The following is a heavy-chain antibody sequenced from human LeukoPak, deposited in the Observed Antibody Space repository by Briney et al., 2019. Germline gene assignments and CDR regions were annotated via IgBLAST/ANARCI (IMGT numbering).Heavy chain of an antibody. Sequence: GSGPTLVNPTQTLTLTCTFSGFSLSTNGVSVSWIRQPPGKALEWLALIYWDDDKRYSPSLKNRLTITKDTSKSQVVLTMTNVDPVDTATYYCVHRHGGLLLFFGESKGAFDYWGQGILVTVSS. CDR1: GFSLSTNGVS. J-gene: IGHJ4*02. CDR3: VHRHGGLLLFFGESKGAFDY. CDR2: IYWDDDK. D-gene: IGHD3-10*01. V-gene: IGHV2-5*02.